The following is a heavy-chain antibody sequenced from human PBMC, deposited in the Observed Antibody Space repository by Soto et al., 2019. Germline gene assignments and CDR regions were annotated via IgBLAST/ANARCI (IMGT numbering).Heavy chain of an antibody. CDR1: GDTFSSYT. Sequence: SVKVSCKASGDTFSSYTISWVRQAPGQGPEWMGGIIPIFGTANYAQKFQGRVTMTADKSTTTAYIELSSLRSEDTAVYYCARSKLDSGSYYSYGMDVWGQGTTVTVSS. D-gene: IGHD1-26*01. V-gene: IGHV1-69*06. CDR3: ARSKLDSGSYYSYGMDV. CDR2: IIPIFGTA. J-gene: IGHJ6*02.